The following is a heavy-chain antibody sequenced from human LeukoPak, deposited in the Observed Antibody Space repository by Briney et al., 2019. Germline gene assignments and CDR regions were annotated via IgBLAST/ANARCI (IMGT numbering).Heavy chain of an antibody. V-gene: IGHV3-23*01. Sequence: GGSLRLSCAASEFDFSSHATTWVRQAPGKGLEWVSAISISGSKTYYANSVKGRFTIFRDNSKNTLYLQMNSLRAEDTAVYYCANEIRPNDYWGQGTQVTVSS. D-gene: IGHD4-17*01. CDR2: ISISGSKT. J-gene: IGHJ4*02. CDR3: ANEIRPNDY. CDR1: EFDFSSHA.